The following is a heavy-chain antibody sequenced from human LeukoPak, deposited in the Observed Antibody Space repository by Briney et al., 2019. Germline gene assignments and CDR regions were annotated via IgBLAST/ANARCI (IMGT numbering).Heavy chain of an antibody. D-gene: IGHD2-21*02. CDR3: ARGGFYCGGDCYVDY. CDR2: INHSGSY. Sequence: SESLSLTCAVYGGSFSPYYWSWIRQPPGKGLEWIGEINHSGSYNYNPSLKSRVTISVDTSKNQFSLRLSSVTAADTAVYYCARGGFYCGGDCYVDYWGQGTLVT. CDR1: GGSFSPYY. V-gene: IGHV4-34*01. J-gene: IGHJ4*02.